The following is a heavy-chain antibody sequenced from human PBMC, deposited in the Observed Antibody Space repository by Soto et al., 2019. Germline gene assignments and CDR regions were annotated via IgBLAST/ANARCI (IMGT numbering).Heavy chain of an antibody. V-gene: IGHV3-33*01. CDR2: IRFDGSNI. J-gene: IGHJ4*02. Sequence: GGSLRLACAASGASFRGYGMHWVRQAPGKGLEWVAIIRFDGSNINYADFVMGRFTISRDNSKNTLYLEMNSLRVEDTAVYYCARDGVGTTASWGYLAYWRQRTLVTVSS. CDR3: ARDGVGTTASWGYLAY. D-gene: IGHD1-1*01. CDR1: GASFRGYG.